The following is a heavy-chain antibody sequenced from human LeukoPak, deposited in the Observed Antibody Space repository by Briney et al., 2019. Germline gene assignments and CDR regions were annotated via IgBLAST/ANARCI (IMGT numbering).Heavy chain of an antibody. J-gene: IGHJ4*02. D-gene: IGHD5-18*01. CDR2: ISNSGGST. CDR1: GFTFSSYA. Sequence: QPGGSLRLSCAASGFTFSSYALTLVRQAPGKGLEWVSTISNSGGSTYYADSVKGRFTISRDNAKNSLHLQMNSLRAEDTAVYYCARGSGVQVWSSLDYWGQGTLVTVSS. CDR3: ARGSGVQVWSSLDY. V-gene: IGHV3-23*01.